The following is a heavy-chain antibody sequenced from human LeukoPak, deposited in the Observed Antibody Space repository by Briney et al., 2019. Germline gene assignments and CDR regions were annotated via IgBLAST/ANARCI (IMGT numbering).Heavy chain of an antibody. Sequence: GGSLRLSCAASGFTFSSYAMHWVRQAPGKGLEWVAVISYDGSNKYYADSVKGRFTISRDNSKNTLYLQMNSLRAEDTAVYYCARVGGITVTGTYYFDYWGQGTLVTVSS. D-gene: IGHD4-17*01. CDR2: ISYDGSNK. CDR3: ARVGGITVTGTYYFDY. J-gene: IGHJ4*02. CDR1: GFTFSSYA. V-gene: IGHV3-30*04.